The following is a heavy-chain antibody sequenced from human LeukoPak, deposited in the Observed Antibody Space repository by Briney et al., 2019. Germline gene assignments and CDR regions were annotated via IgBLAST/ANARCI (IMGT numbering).Heavy chain of an antibody. D-gene: IGHD2-15*01. CDR2: ISSGGGTR. Sequence: GGSLRLSCAASGFTFSDYYMNWIRQAPGKGLEWVSYISSGGGTRSYADSVKGRFTISRDNAKNSLYLRMNSLRDEDTALYYCARGGGSIRHSYYYYVDVWGKGTSVTVSS. V-gene: IGHV3-11*01. CDR1: GFTFSDYY. CDR3: ARGGGSIRHSYYYYVDV. J-gene: IGHJ6*03.